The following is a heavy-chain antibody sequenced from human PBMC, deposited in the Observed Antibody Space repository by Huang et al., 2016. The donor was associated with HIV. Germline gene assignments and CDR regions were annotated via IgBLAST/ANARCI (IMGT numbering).Heavy chain of an antibody. D-gene: IGHD3-22*01. V-gene: IGHV4-34*02. CDR1: GGSFSGHY. CDR2: ISDSGNT. CDR3: ARMFKYDSGGYWGNDAFDI. Sequence: QVQLQQWGAELLKPSETLSLTCAVSGGSFSGHYWTWIRQPPGRGLELIGEISDSGNTTYNPSLKSRVAIAGDTSQSQFSLKLNSVTAADTAIYYCARMFKYDSGGYWGNDAFDIWGQGTMVTVSS. J-gene: IGHJ3*02.